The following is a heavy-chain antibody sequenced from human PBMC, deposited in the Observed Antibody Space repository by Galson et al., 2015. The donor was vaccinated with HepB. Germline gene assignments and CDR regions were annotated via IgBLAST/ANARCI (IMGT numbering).Heavy chain of an antibody. D-gene: IGHD4-17*01. CDR1: GFTFSNYG. Sequence: SLRLSCAASGFTFSNYGIHWVRQAPGKGLEWVSAISGSDDSTYFADSGKGRFSIFRDNSKNTLYLQLNSLRAEDTAVYYCAAHTADGESTFDFWGQGTLATVSS. V-gene: IGHV3-23*01. CDR2: ISGSDDST. J-gene: IGHJ4*01. CDR3: AAHTADGESTFDF.